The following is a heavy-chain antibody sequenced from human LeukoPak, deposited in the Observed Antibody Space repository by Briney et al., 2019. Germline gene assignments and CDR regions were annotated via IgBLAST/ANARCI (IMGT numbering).Heavy chain of an antibody. J-gene: IGHJ4*02. D-gene: IGHD5-12*01. CDR2: IKKDGSEK. V-gene: IGHV3-7*03. CDR1: GFTFSSYW. CDR3: ARDPGSGYEEHFDY. Sequence: GGSLRLSCAASGFTFSSYWMSWVRQAPGKGLEWVANIKKDGSEKYYLDSVGGRFTISRDNAKTSLYLQMNRLRAEDTAVYYCARDPGSGYEEHFDYWGQGTLVTVSS.